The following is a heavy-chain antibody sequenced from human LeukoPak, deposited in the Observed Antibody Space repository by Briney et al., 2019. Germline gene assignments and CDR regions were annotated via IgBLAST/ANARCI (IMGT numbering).Heavy chain of an antibody. CDR2: MDPNTCHT. V-gene: IGHV1-8*02. Sequence: AASVKVSCKASGFMFTNFDINWVRQASGLGLEWMGWMDPNTCHTGYAQRFQGRVTLTRDTATSTAYMELRGLRSDDTAVYYCVRDGEGVGISVNYWFDPWGQGTLVTVSS. CDR3: VRDGEGVGISVNYWFDP. CDR1: GFMFTNFD. D-gene: IGHD3-10*01. J-gene: IGHJ5*02.